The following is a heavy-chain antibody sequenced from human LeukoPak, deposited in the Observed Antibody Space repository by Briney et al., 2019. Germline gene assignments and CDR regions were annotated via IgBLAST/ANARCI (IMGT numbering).Heavy chain of an antibody. D-gene: IGHD6-25*01. Sequence: PGGSLRLSCAASGFTFSSYERNWVPQAPGEGVGCFSYVTSGSTTYYADSVKGRFTISRDNAKNSLYLQMNSLRAEDTAVYYCARERRLSYWGQGTLVTVSS. CDR1: GFTFSSYE. CDR2: VTSGSTT. V-gene: IGHV3-48*03. CDR3: ARERRLSY. J-gene: IGHJ4*02.